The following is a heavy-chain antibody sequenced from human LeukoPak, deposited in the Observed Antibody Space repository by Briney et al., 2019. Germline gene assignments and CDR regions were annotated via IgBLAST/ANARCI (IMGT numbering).Heavy chain of an antibody. CDR2: ISSSGSTI. CDR1: GFTFSDYY. V-gene: IGHV3-11*01. Sequence: GGSLRLSCAASGFTFSDYYMSWIRQAPGKGLEWVSYISSSGSTIYYAASVKGRFTISRDNAKNSLYLQMNSLRAEDTAVYYCAREMSIVVVPAAIPQDYYYYYMDVWGKGTTVTVSS. D-gene: IGHD2-2*02. J-gene: IGHJ6*03. CDR3: AREMSIVVVPAAIPQDYYYYYMDV.